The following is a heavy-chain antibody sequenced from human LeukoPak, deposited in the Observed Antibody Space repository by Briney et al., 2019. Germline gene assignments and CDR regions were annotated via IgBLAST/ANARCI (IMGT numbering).Heavy chain of an antibody. CDR2: IYYSGST. V-gene: IGHV4-39*07. CDR3: ARVSRAVAGTVWVGANYYYYYMDV. J-gene: IGHJ6*03. D-gene: IGHD6-19*01. Sequence: PSETLSLTCTVSGGSISSSSYYWGWIRQPPGKGLEWIGSIYYSGSTYYNPSLKSRVTISVDTSKNQFSLKLSSVTAADTAVYYCARVSRAVAGTVWVGANYYYYYMDVWGKGTTVTVSS. CDR1: GGSISSSSYY.